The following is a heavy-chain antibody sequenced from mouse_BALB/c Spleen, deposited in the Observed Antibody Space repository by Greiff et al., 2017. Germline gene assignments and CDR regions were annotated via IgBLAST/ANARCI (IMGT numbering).Heavy chain of an antibody. V-gene: IGHV14-3*02. D-gene: IGHD3-1*01. CDR3: ARGATLSYWYFDV. J-gene: IGHJ1*01. CDR2: IDPANGNT. CDR1: GFNIKDTY. Sequence: EVQLQQSGAELVKPGASVKLSCTASGFNIKDTYMHWVKQRPEQGLEWIGRIDPANGNTKYDPKFQGKATITADTSSNPAYLQLSSLTSEDTAVYYCARGATLSYWYFDVWGAGTTVTVSS.